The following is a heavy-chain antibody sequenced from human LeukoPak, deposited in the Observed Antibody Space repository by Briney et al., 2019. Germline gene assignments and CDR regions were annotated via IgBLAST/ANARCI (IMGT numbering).Heavy chain of an antibody. J-gene: IGHJ3*02. D-gene: IGHD3-22*01. CDR3: ARDLYDSSGYYYVKAEDAFDI. V-gene: IGHV3-23*01. CDR1: GFTFSSYA. Sequence: GGSLRLSCAASGFTFSSYAMSWVRQAPGKGLEWVSAISGSGGSTYYADSVKGRFTISRDNAKNSLYLQMNSLRAEDTAVYYCARDLYDSSGYYYVKAEDAFDIWGQGTMVTVSS. CDR2: ISGSGGST.